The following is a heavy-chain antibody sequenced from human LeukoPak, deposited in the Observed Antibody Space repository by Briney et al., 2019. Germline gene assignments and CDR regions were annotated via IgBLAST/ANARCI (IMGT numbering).Heavy chain of an antibody. CDR1: GFTFSSYS. CDR3: ARRTLTGGIWYFDL. CDR2: ISSSSSYI. Sequence: GGSLRLSCAASGFTFSSYSMNWVRQAPGKGLEWVSSISSSSSYIYYADSVKGRFTISRDNAKNSLYLQMNSLRAEDTAVYYCARRTLTGGIWYFDLWGRGTLVTVSS. D-gene: IGHD7-27*01. J-gene: IGHJ2*01. V-gene: IGHV3-21*01.